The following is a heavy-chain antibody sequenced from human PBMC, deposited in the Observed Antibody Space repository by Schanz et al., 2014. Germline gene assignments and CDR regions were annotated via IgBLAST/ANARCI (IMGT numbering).Heavy chain of an antibody. V-gene: IGHV4-59*01. CDR3: ARDERDLPRSLFVF. CDR2: IYYSGDT. J-gene: IGHJ4*02. D-gene: IGHD2-2*01. Sequence: QLQLQESGPGLVKPSETLSLTCTVSGGSISSYYWSWIRQPPGKGLEWIGYIYYSGDTNYNPSLKSRVTISVDTSKNQFSLNLISVTAADTAVYYCARDERDLPRSLFVFWGQGTLXTVSS. CDR1: GGSISSYY.